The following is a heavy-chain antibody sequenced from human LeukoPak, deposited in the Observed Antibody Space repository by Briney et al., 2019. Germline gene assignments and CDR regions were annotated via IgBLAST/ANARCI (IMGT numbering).Heavy chain of an antibody. D-gene: IGHD3-3*01. CDR1: GGSISSGSYY. CDR2: IYTSGST. Sequence: TSSETLSLTCTVSGGSISSGSYYWSWIRQPAGKGLEWIGRIYTSGSTNYNPSLKSRVTISVDTSKNPFSLKLSSVTAADTAVYYCARTSKTYYDFWSGVPHYYMDVWGKGTTVTVSS. V-gene: IGHV4-61*02. CDR3: ARTSKTYYDFWSGVPHYYMDV. J-gene: IGHJ6*03.